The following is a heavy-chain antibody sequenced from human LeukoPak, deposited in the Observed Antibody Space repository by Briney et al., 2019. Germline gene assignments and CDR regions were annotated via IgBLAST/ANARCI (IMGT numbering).Heavy chain of an antibody. Sequence: GGSLRLSCAASGFSISTYEMNWVRQAPGKELEWVSYFRSSRGTIYYADSVRGRFTVSGDSAKNSLYLQMNSLRADDTAVYYCARGTLLNAFDIWGQGTMVTVSS. V-gene: IGHV3-48*03. J-gene: IGHJ3*02. D-gene: IGHD1-26*01. CDR1: GFSISTYE. CDR2: FRSSRGTI. CDR3: ARGTLLNAFDI.